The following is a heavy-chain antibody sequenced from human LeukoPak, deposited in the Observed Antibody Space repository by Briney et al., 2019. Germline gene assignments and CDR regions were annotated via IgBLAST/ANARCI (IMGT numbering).Heavy chain of an antibody. CDR3: ARAYCSGGTCYTLGY. CDR1: GYTFTSYD. J-gene: IGHJ4*02. V-gene: IGHV1-8*01. CDR2: INPNSGNT. D-gene: IGHD2-15*01. Sequence: ASVKVSCTASGYTFTSYDINWVRQATGQGLEWMGWINPNSGNTGYAQKFQARVTMTRNTSISTAYMELSSLRSEDTAVYYCARAYCSGGTCYTLGYWGQGTLVTVSS.